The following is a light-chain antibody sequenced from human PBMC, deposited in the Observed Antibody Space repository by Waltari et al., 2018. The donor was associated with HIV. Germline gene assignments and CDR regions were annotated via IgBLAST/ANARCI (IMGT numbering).Light chain of an antibody. CDR2: EGS. CDR3: CSYAGSTTFYV. CDR1: SSDVGSYNL. J-gene: IGLJ1*01. V-gene: IGLV2-23*01. Sequence: QSALTQPPSLSGSPGRPITISCTETSSDVGSYNLYSWYQQHPGKAPNLMIYEGSKRPSGVSNRFSGSKSGNTASLTISGLQAEDEADYYCCSYAGSTTFYVFGTGTKVTVL.